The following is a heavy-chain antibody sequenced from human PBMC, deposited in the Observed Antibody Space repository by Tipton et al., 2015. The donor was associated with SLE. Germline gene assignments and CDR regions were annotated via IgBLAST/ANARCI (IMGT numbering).Heavy chain of an antibody. J-gene: IGHJ4*02. CDR2: ISGGGNSA. D-gene: IGHD2-2*01. CDR3: ARGIDPTSSRISDY. CDR1: GSSFSDFA. Sequence: SLRLSCLASGSSFSDFAMNWVRQTPGKGLELVSAISGGGNSAYYRDSGKGRFIISRDNAKDTLYLQMNSLRAEDAALYYCARGIDPTSSRISDYWGQGTLVTASS. V-gene: IGHV3-23*01.